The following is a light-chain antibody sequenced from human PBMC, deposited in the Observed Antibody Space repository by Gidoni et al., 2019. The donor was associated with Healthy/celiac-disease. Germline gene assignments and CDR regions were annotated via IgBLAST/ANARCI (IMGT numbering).Light chain of an antibody. CDR1: QSVSSSY. CDR3: QQYGSSPPAYT. V-gene: IGKV3-20*01. J-gene: IGKJ2*01. Sequence: EIVLTQSPGTLPLSPGERATLSCRASQSVSSSYLAWYQQKPGQAPRLLIYGASSRATGIPDRFSGSGSGTDFTLTISRLEPEDFAVYYCQQYGSSPPAYTFXQXTKLEIK. CDR2: GAS.